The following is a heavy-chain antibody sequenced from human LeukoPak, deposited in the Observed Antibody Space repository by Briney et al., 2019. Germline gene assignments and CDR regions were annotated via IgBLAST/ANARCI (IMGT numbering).Heavy chain of an antibody. CDR3: AKGKRIMITFGGDY. V-gene: IGHV3-30*18. J-gene: IGHJ4*02. Sequence: GGSLRLSCAASGFTFSSYGMHWVRQAPGKGLEWVAVISYDGSNKYYADSVKGRFTISRDNSKNTLYLQMNSLRAEDTAAYYCAKGKRIMITFGGDYWGQGTLVTVSS. CDR1: GFTFSSYG. D-gene: IGHD3-16*01. CDR2: ISYDGSNK.